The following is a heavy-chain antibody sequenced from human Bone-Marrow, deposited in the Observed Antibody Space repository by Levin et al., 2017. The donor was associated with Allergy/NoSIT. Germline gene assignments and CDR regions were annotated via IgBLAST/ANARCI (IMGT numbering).Heavy chain of an antibody. V-gene: IGHV1-69*06. Sequence: SVKVSCKASGGTFSSYAISWVRQAPGQGLEWMGGIIPIFGTANYAQTFQGRVTITADKSTSTAYMELSSLRSEDTAVYYCARGGGRLTFVEWLLYDMVQWDYYAYMDVWGKGTTVTVSS. CDR3: ARGGGRLTFVEWLLYDMVQWDYYAYMDV. D-gene: IGHD3-3*02. CDR2: IIPIFGTA. CDR1: GGTFSSYA. J-gene: IGHJ6*03.